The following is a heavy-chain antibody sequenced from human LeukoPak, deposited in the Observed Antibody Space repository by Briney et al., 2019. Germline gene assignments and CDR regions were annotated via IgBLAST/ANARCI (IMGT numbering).Heavy chain of an antibody. CDR2: IYYSGST. CDR1: GGSIRSYY. J-gene: IGHJ5*02. D-gene: IGHD6-13*01. CDR3: ARTYSSNWYSGFDP. V-gene: IGHV4-59*01. Sequence: SETLSLTCTVSGGSIRSYYWSWIRQPPGKGLEWIGHIYYSGSTNYNPSLKSRVTISVDTSKNQFSLKLTSVTAADTAMYYCARTYSSNWYSGFDPWGQGTLVTVSS.